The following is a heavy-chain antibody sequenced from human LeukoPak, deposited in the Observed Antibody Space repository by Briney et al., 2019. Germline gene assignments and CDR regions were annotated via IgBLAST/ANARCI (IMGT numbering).Heavy chain of an antibody. J-gene: IGHJ6*03. CDR2: INPNSGGT. V-gene: IGHV1-2*02. Sequence: GASVKVSCKASGYTFTSYDINWVRQAPGQGLEWMGWINPNSGGTNYAQKFQGRVTMTRDTSISTAYMELSRLRSDDTAVYYCARGQYYYYYMDVWGKGTTVTISS. CDR3: ARGQYYYYYMDV. CDR1: GYTFTSYD.